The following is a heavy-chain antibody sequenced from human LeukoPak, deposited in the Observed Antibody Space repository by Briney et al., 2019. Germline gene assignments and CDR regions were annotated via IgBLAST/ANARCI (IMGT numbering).Heavy chain of an antibody. V-gene: IGHV3-7*01. Sequence: QSGGSLRLSCAVSGFSVSGYWMTWVRQAPGKGLEWVANIKQDGSEKNYVDSVKGRFTISRDNAENSLFLQMNSLRVEDTAVYYCEREWQGGIAAAGTRIEGDYWGQGTLVAVSS. CDR1: GFSVSGYW. D-gene: IGHD6-13*01. CDR2: IKQDGSEK. CDR3: EREWQGGIAAAGTRIEGDY. J-gene: IGHJ4*02.